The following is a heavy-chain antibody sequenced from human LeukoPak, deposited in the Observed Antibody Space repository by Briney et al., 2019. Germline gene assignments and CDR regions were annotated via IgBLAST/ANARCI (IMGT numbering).Heavy chain of an antibody. V-gene: IGHV4-4*02. Sequence: SETLSLTCAVSGGSISSSNWWSWVRQPPGKGLEWIGEIYHSGSTNYNPSLKSRVTISVDKSKNQFSLKLSSVTAADTAVYYCARHCSGGSCYSGVDAFDIWGQGTMVTVSS. CDR1: GGSISSSNW. J-gene: IGHJ3*02. CDR2: IYHSGST. D-gene: IGHD2-15*01. CDR3: ARHCSGGSCYSGVDAFDI.